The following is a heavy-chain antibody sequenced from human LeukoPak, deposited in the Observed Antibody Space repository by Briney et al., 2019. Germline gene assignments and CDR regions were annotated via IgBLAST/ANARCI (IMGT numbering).Heavy chain of an antibody. V-gene: IGHV4-59*01. J-gene: IGHJ4*02. Sequence: SETLSLTCTVSGGSISSYYWSWIRQPPGKGLEWIGYIYYSGSTNYNPSLKSRVTISVDTSKNQFSLKLSSVTAADTAVYYCARLGVYGGMDHWGQGIPVTVSS. D-gene: IGHD4-23*01. CDR1: GGSISSYY. CDR3: ARLGVYGGMDH. CDR2: IYYSGST.